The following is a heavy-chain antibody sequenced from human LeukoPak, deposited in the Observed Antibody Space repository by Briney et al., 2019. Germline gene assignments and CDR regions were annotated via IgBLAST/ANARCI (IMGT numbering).Heavy chain of an antibody. Sequence: GGSLRLSRAASGFTFSSYGMHRVRQAPGNGLEWVAVIWYDGSNKYYADSVKGRFTISRDNSKNTLYLQMNSLRAEDTAVYYCATGYCSGGSCYPPTYWGQGTLVTVSS. CDR2: IWYDGSNK. J-gene: IGHJ4*02. V-gene: IGHV3-33*01. CDR3: ATGYCSGGSCYPPTY. D-gene: IGHD2-15*01. CDR1: GFTFSSYG.